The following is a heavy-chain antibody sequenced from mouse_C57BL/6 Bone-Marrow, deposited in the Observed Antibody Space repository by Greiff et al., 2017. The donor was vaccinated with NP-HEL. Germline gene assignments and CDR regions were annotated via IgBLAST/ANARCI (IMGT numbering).Heavy chain of an antibody. CDR3: ARGDY. V-gene: IGHV1-59*01. CDR2: IDPSDSYT. CDR1: GYTFTSYW. Sequence: QVQLKQPGAELVRPGTSVKLSCKASGYTFTSYWMHWVKQRPGQGLEWIGVIDPSDSYTNYNQKFKGKATLTVDTYSSTAYMQLSSLTSEDSAVYYCARGDYWGQGTTLTVSS. J-gene: IGHJ2*01.